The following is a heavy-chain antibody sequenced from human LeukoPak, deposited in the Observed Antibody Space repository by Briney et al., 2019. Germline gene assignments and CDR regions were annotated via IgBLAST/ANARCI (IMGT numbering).Heavy chain of an antibody. J-gene: IGHJ6*02. V-gene: IGHV4-59*01. CDR1: GGSISSYY. CDR3: ARDRGTMVRYYYGMDV. CDR2: IYNSGST. Sequence: SETLSLTCTVSGGSISSYYWSWIRQPPGKGLEWIGYIYNSGSTNYNPSLKSRVTISVDTSKSAFSLKLSSVTAADTAVCYCARDRGTMVRYYYGMDVWGQGTTVTVSS. D-gene: IGHD3-10*01.